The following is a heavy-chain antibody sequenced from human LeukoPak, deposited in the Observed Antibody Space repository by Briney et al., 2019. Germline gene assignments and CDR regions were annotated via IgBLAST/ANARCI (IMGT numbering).Heavy chain of an antibody. CDR2: INHSGST. CDR3: ARGTGPTANVNWFDP. D-gene: IGHD1-14*01. CDR1: GGSFSGYY. Sequence: NPSETLTLTCAVYGGSFSGYYWSWIRQPPGKGLEWIGEINHSGSTNYNPSLKSRVTISVDTSKNQFSLKLSSVTAADTAVYYCARGTGPTANVNWFDPWGQGTPVTVSS. J-gene: IGHJ5*02. V-gene: IGHV4-34*01.